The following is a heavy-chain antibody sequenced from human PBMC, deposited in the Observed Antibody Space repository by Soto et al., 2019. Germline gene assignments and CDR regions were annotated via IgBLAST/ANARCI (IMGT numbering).Heavy chain of an antibody. Sequence: RSLTCAVYGGSFSGYYWSWIRQPPGKGLEWIGEINHSGSTNYNPSLKSRVTISVDTSKNQFSLKLSSVTAADTAVYYRARGRFIAEPNFDYWGQGTLVTVSS. CDR1: GGSFSGYY. CDR3: ARGRFIAEPNFDY. CDR2: INHSGST. J-gene: IGHJ4*02. V-gene: IGHV4-34*01. D-gene: IGHD3-3*01.